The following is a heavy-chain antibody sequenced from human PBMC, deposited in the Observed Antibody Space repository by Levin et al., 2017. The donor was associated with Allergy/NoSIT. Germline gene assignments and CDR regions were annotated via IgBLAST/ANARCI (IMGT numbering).Heavy chain of an antibody. J-gene: IGHJ6*02. CDR1: GGTFSSYA. CDR2: IIPIFGTA. Sequence: SVKVSCKASGGTFSSYAISWVRQAPGQGLEWMGGIIPIFGTANYAQKFQGRVTITADESTSTAYMELSSLRSEDTAVYYCARGEQQLPKLRLYDYGMDVWGQGTTVTVSS. D-gene: IGHD6-13*01. V-gene: IGHV1-69*13. CDR3: ARGEQQLPKLRLYDYGMDV.